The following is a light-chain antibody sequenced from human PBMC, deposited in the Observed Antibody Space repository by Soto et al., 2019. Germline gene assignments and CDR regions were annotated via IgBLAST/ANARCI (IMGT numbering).Light chain of an antibody. CDR1: QSVHSD. Sequence: EIVMTQSPATLSVSPGEGATLSCRASQSVHSDLAWYQQKPGQAPRLLIYDASTRATGIPARFSGSGSGTEFTLTISSLQSEDVAVYYCQQYTNWLPLTFGGGTKVEI. J-gene: IGKJ4*01. CDR3: QQYTNWLPLT. CDR2: DAS. V-gene: IGKV3-15*01.